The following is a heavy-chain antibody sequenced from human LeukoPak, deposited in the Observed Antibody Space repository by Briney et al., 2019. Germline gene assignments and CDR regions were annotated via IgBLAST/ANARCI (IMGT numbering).Heavy chain of an antibody. CDR3: ARADSSGYEHFDY. V-gene: IGHV4-59*01. D-gene: IGHD3-22*01. Sequence: PSETLSLTCTASGDSLSGYYWSWIRQPPGKGLEWIGNIYYSGSTNYNPSLKSRVTISVDRSKNHFSLKLSSVTAADTAVYYCARADSSGYEHFDYWGQGTLVTVSS. CDR2: IYYSGST. J-gene: IGHJ4*02. CDR1: GDSLSGYY.